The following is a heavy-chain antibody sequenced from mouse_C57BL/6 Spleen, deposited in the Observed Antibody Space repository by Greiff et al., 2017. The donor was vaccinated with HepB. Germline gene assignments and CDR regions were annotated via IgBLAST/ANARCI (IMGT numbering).Heavy chain of an antibody. D-gene: IGHD1-1*01. J-gene: IGHJ2*01. CDR1: GFTFSDYG. CDR2: ISSGNSTI. CDR3: AYGSSGDYFDY. Sequence: EVKLVESGGGLVKPGGSLKLSCAASGFTFSDYGMHWVRQAPEKGLEWVAYISSGNSTIYYADTVKGRFTISRDNAKNTLFLQMTSLRSEDAAMYDCAYGSSGDYFDYWGQGTTLTVSS. V-gene: IGHV5-17*01.